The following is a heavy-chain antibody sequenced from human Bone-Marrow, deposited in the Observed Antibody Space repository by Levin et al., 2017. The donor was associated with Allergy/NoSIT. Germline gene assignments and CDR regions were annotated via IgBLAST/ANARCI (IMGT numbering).Heavy chain of an antibody. Sequence: GESLKISCKGSGYSFTSYWIGWVRQMPGKGLEWMGIIYPGDSDTRYSPSFQGQVTISADKSISTAYLQWSSLKASDTAMYYCARSGPLVRLRDANFWFDPWGQGTLVTVSS. CDR2: IYPGDSDT. J-gene: IGHJ5*02. CDR1: GYSFTSYW. V-gene: IGHV5-51*01. D-gene: IGHD1-1*01. CDR3: ARSGPLVRLRDANFWFDP.